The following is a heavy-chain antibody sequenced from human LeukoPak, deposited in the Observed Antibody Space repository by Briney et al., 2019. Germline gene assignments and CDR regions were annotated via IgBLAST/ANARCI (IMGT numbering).Heavy chain of an antibody. CDR2: MRYDGMNE. CDR1: GFIFSNYG. D-gene: IGHD2-2*01. CDR3: APRYCSSTSCYAFAFDI. J-gene: IGHJ3*02. Sequence: GGSLRLSCAASGFIFSNYGMHWVRQAPGKGLEWVAFMRYDGMNEYYADSVKGRFTISRDNAKNSLYLQMNSLRAEDTAVYYCAPRYCSSTSCYAFAFDIWGQGTMVTVSS. V-gene: IGHV3-30*02.